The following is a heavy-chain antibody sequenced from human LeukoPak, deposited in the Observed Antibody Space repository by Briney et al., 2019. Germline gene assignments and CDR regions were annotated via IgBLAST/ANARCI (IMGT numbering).Heavy chain of an antibody. CDR1: GGTFSSYA. CDR3: ARGDFQGRGGSD. J-gene: IGHJ1*01. D-gene: IGHD3-3*01. CDR2: IIPIFGTA. Sequence: SVKVSCKASGGTFSSYAISWVRQAPGQGLEWMRGIIPIFGTANYAQKFQGRVTITTDESTSTAYMELSSLRSEDTAVYYCARGDFQGRGGSDWGQGTLVTVSS. V-gene: IGHV1-69*05.